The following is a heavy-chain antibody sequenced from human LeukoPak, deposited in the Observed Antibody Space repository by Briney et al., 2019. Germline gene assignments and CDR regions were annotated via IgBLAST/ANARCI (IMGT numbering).Heavy chain of an antibody. D-gene: IGHD6-19*01. CDR2: VDPEDGET. J-gene: IGHJ6*03. Sequence: ASVKLSCKASGYTFTDYYMHWVQQAPGKGLEWMGRVDPEDGETIYAEKFQGRVTITADASTDTAYMELSSLRSEDTAVYYCATEHVYSSGWYYYYYMDVWGKGTTVTVSS. CDR3: ATEHVYSSGWYYYYYMDV. CDR1: GYTFTDYY. V-gene: IGHV1-69-2*01.